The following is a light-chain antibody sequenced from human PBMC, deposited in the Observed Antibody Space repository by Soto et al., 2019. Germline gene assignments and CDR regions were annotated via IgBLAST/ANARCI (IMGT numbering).Light chain of an antibody. CDR2: GAS. J-gene: IGKJ2*01. V-gene: IGKV3-20*01. CDR3: QQYGSSPPYT. Sequence: EIVLTQSPGTLSLSPGERATLSCRASQSVSSTYLAWYQQKPGQAPRLLLYGASSRATGIPDRFSGSGSVKAFTLTISRLEPEDFAVYYFQQYGSSPPYTFGQGTKLEIK. CDR1: QSVSSTY.